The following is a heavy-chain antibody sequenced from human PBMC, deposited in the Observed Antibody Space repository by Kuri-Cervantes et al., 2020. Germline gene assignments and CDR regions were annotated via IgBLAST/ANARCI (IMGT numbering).Heavy chain of an antibody. D-gene: IGHD4-17*01. CDR3: ASGRAVTDYFDY. CDR2: IIPIFGTA. CDR1: GGTFSSYA. J-gene: IGHJ4*02. V-gene: IGHV1-69*05. Sequence: SVKVSCKASGGTFSSYAISWVRQAPGQGLEWMGGIIPIFGTANYAQKFQGRVTITTDESTSTAYMELSGLRSEDTAVYYCASGRAVTDYFDYWGQGTLVTVSS.